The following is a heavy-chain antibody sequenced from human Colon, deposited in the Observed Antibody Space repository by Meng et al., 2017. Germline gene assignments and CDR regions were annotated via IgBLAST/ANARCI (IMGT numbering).Heavy chain of an antibody. V-gene: IGHV4-31*11. CDR2: VHDSGDT. D-gene: IGHD3-10*01. J-gene: IGHJ5*02. Sequence: VPLPESGPGLVKPLQPLSLTCVVSGGSISGDGYYWSWIRQHPGKGLEWIGYVHDSGDTYYKSSLKSRITISIDTSENQFSLKLKSVTAADTAVYYCARDPSNRGAFFDPWGQGTLVTVSS. CDR1: GGSISGDGYY. CDR3: ARDPSNRGAFFDP.